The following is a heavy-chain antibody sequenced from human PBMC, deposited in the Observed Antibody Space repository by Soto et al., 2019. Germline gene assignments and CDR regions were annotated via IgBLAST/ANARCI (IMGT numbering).Heavy chain of an antibody. CDR3: ARHTPYRRRSWYDY. Sequence: PSETLSLTCTVSGGSLSSYYWSWIRQPPGKGLEWIGYIYYSGSTNYNPSLKSRVTISVDTSKNQFSLKLSSVTAADTAVYYCARHTPYRRRSWYDYWGQGTLVTVS. V-gene: IGHV4-59*08. D-gene: IGHD6-13*01. J-gene: IGHJ4*02. CDR2: IYYSGST. CDR1: GGSLSSYY.